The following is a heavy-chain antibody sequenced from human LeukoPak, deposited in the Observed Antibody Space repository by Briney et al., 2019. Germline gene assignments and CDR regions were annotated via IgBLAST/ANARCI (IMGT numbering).Heavy chain of an antibody. V-gene: IGHV3-9*01. CDR3: AGDLISGSGSLGY. Sequence: NPGGSLRLSCAASGFTFDDYAMHWVRQAPGKGLEWVSGISWNSGSIGYADSVKGRFTISRDNAKTTLYLQMNSLRDEDTAVYYCAGDLISGSGSLGYWGQGTLVTVSS. CDR2: ISWNSGSI. D-gene: IGHD3-10*01. CDR1: GFTFDDYA. J-gene: IGHJ4*02.